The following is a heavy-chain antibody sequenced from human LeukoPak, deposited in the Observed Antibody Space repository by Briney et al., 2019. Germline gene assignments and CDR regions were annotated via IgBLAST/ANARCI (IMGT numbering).Heavy chain of an antibody. CDR3: ARGSNYGDLMDHFDY. D-gene: IGHD4-17*01. V-gene: IGHV3-13*01. J-gene: IGHJ4*02. CDR2: VGIAADT. CDR1: GFTFSDHA. Sequence: GGSLRLSCAASGFTFSDHAMHWVRQAPGKGLEWVSAVGIAADTFYPGSVKGRFTISRENAKNSLYLQMNSLRVEDTAVYYCARGSNYGDLMDHFDYWGQGTLVTVSS.